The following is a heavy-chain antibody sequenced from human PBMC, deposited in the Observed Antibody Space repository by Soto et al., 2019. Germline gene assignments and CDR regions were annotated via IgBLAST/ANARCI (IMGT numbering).Heavy chain of an antibody. V-gene: IGHV3-9*01. CDR3: AKDIDYDHGFQH. Sequence: GGSLRLSCAASGFTFDDYAMHWVRQAPGKGLEWVSGISWNSGSIGYADSVKGRFTISRDNAKNSLYLQMNSLRAEDTALYYCAKDIDYDHGFQHWGQGTLVTVSS. D-gene: IGHD4-17*01. CDR1: GFTFDDYA. J-gene: IGHJ1*01. CDR2: ISWNSGSI.